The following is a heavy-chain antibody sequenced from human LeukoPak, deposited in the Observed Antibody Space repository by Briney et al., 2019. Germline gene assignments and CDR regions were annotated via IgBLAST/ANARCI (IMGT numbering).Heavy chain of an antibody. J-gene: IGHJ4*02. CDR2: IIYSGGAT. V-gene: IGHV3-23*01. CDR3: AKDGLYYDGSEHVYYFDS. CDR1: GFTFIRSA. D-gene: IGHD3-22*01. Sequence: GGSLRLSCAASGFTFIRSAMTWVRQGPGTGLEFVASIIYSGGATYYADSVKGRFTISRDNSKNTLYLQMNSLRAEDTALYYCAKDGLYYDGSEHVYYFDSWGQGTLVTVSS.